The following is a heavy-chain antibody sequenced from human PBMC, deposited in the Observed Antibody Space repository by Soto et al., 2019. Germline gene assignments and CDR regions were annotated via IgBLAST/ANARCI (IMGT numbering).Heavy chain of an antibody. J-gene: IGHJ6*02. Sequence: PATLSLTCAFYGGSFDDLYWRWVCQYTGKGREWIGEISHDGGTNYSPSLASRISISADTSKNQFSLHLKSVTAADTGLYYCARGQLVWYGDLTPYYRDMDVWGQGTTVT. CDR1: GGSFDDLY. CDR2: ISHDGGT. D-gene: IGHD3-10*01. CDR3: ARGQLVWYGDLTPYYRDMDV. V-gene: IGHV4-34*01.